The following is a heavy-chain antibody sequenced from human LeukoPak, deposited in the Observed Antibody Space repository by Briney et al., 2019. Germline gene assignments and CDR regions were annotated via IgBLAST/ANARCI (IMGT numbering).Heavy chain of an antibody. CDR1: GYTFTGYY. CDR2: INPNSGGT. J-gene: IGHJ4*02. CDR3: ARGDFWSGYWPN. V-gene: IGHV1-2*02. Sequence: ASVKVSCKASGYTFTGYYMHWMRQAPGQGLEWMGWINPNSGGTNYAQKFQGRVTMTRDTSISTAHMELSRLRSDDTAVYYCARGDFWSGYWPNWGQGTLVTVSS. D-gene: IGHD3-3*01.